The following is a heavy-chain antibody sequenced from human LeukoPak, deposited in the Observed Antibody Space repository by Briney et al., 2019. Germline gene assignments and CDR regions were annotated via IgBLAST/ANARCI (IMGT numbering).Heavy chain of an antibody. V-gene: IGHV5-51*01. Sequence: GESLKISCEGSGYSFTNFWIAWVRQMPGKGLEWMGIIYPGDSDTRYSPSFQGQVTISADKSISTAYLQWSSLKASDTAMYYCARQAIVGATPFDYWGQGTLVTVSS. CDR3: ARQAIVGATPFDY. J-gene: IGHJ4*02. D-gene: IGHD1-26*01. CDR2: IYPGDSDT. CDR1: GYSFTNFW.